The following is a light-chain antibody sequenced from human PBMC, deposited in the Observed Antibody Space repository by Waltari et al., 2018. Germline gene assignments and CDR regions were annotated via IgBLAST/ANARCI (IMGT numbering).Light chain of an antibody. CDR3: LQDKNYPRT. CDR1: QAIGNE. CDR2: AAS. Sequence: AIQMTQSPSSLSAFVGDRVTITCRATQAIGNELAGYQQRPGEDPKGLIYAASRLQNGFPSVFSGSGSGTYFTLTISSLQPEDFATYYCLQDKNYPRTFGQGTKVKV. V-gene: IGKV1-6*02. J-gene: IGKJ1*01.